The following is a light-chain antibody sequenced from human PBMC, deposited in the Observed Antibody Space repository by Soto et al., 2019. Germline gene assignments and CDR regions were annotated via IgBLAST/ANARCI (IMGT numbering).Light chain of an antibody. CDR3: TSYSSRSPYV. CDR1: TSDVGGHDF. V-gene: IGLV2-14*01. CDR2: EVT. J-gene: IGLJ1*01. Sequence: QPASVSGSPGQSITISCSGSTSDVGGHDFVSWYQHHPGKAPKLLIFEVTNRPSGVSHRFSGSKSGNTASLTISGLQVEDEADYYCTSYSSRSPYVFGTGTKVTVL.